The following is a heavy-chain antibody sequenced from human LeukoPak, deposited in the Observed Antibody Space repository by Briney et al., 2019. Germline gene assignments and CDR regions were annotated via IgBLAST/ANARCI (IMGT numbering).Heavy chain of an antibody. J-gene: IGHJ3*02. CDR2: IYSGGST. D-gene: IGHD5-18*01. CDR3: ARGRGYSYGDDAFDI. CDR1: GFTFSSYS. Sequence: GGSLRLSCAASGFTFSSYSMNWVRQAPGKGLEWVSVIYSGGSTYYADSVKGRFTISRDNAKNSLYLQMNSLRAEDTAVYYCARGRGYSYGDDAFDIWGQGTMVTVSS. V-gene: IGHV3-21*01.